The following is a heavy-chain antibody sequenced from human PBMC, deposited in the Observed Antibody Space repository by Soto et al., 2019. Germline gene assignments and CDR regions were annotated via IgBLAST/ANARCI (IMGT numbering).Heavy chain of an antibody. J-gene: IGHJ3*02. CDR2: ISFSGTNT. CDR3: ARDLFVVAPNGFDI. Sequence: VGSLRLSCAASGFTFSSYAMSWVRQAPGKGLEWVSTISFSGTNTHYADSVKGQFTISRDNAKNSLYLQMNSLRAEDTAVYYCARDLFVVAPNGFDIWGQGTMVTVSS. CDR1: GFTFSSYA. D-gene: IGHD2-15*01. V-gene: IGHV3-21*01.